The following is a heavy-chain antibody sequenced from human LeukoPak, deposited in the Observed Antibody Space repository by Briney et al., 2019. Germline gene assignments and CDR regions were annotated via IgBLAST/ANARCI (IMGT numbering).Heavy chain of an antibody. CDR3: ARGQSGYDTASGY. CDR1: GFTFSSYS. D-gene: IGHD5-12*01. J-gene: IGHJ4*02. Sequence: GGSLRLSCAASGFTFSSYSMNWVRQAPGKGLEWVSSISSSSSYIYYADSVKGRFTISRDNAKNSLYLQMNSLRAEDTAVYYCARGQSGYDTASGYWGQGTLVTVSS. CDR2: ISSSSSYI. V-gene: IGHV3-21*01.